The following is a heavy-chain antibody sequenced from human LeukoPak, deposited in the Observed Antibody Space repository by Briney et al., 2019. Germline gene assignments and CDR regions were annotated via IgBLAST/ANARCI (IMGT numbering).Heavy chain of an antibody. CDR3: AQTTGWPGFNV. CDR1: GASTSDKY. D-gene: IGHD1-1*01. CDR2: IYNGRNT. J-gene: IGHJ6*02. V-gene: IGHV4-59*08. Sequence: SETLSLTCSASGASTSDKYWSWIRQSPGRTLEWIGHIYNGRNTKYNPSLASRVTISGATSNNQCSLCPPSAPASNTARYYCAQTTGWPGFNVCG.